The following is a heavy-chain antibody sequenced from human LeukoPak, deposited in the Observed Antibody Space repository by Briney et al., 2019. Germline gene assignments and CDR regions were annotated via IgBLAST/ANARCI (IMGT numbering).Heavy chain of an antibody. J-gene: IGHJ4*01. D-gene: IGHD6-19*01. CDR2: LSGSGITT. V-gene: IGHV3-23*01. CDR3: AKGIYSSGWSYFDY. Sequence: GGSLRLSCAASAFTSSNSAMSWVRHAPGNGMEWVSTLSGSGITTYYADSVKGRFTISRDNSKNTLYLQMNSLRAEDTAVYYCAKGIYSSGWSYFDYWGHGTLVTVSS. CDR1: AFTSSNSA.